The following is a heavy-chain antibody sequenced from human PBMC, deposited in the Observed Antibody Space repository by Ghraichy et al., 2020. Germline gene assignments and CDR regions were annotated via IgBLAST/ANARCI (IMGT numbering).Heavy chain of an antibody. CDR3: ASLPSDHSSSPGGNLDWFDP. J-gene: IGHJ5*02. V-gene: IGHV1-69*13. CDR2: IIPIFGTA. Sequence: SVKVSCKASGGTFSSYAISWVRQAPGQGLEWMGGIIPIFGTANYAQKFQGRVTITADESTSTAYMELSSLRSEDTAVYYCASLPSDHSSSPGGNLDWFDPWGQGTLVTVSS. CDR1: GGTFSSYA. D-gene: IGHD6-6*01.